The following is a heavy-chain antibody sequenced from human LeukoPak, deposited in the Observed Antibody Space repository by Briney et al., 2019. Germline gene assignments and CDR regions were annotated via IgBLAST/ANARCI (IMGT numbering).Heavy chain of an antibody. Sequence: SGGSLRLSCAASGFTFSSYSMNWVRQAPGKGLEWVSLIYSGGTTYYADSVKGRFTISRDNSKNTLYLQMDSLRAEDTAVYYCATDSPENYDYVWGTYRPPSYWGQGTLVTVSS. CDR1: GFTFSSYS. CDR3: ATDSPENYDYVWGTYRPPSY. V-gene: IGHV3-66*01. CDR2: IYSGGTT. J-gene: IGHJ4*02. D-gene: IGHD3-16*02.